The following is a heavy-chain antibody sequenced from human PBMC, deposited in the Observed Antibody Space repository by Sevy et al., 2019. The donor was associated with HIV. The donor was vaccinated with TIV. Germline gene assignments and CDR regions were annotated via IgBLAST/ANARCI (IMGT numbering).Heavy chain of an antibody. Sequence: WGSLRLSCAASGFTVSSNYMSWVRQAPGKGLEWVPVIYSGGSTYYADSVKGRFTISRDNSKNTLYLQMNSLRAEDMAVYYCARESSWGGFDYWGQGTLVTVSS. CDR3: ARESSWGGFDY. J-gene: IGHJ4*02. CDR2: IYSGGST. D-gene: IGHD3-16*01. V-gene: IGHV3-53*01. CDR1: GFTVSSNY.